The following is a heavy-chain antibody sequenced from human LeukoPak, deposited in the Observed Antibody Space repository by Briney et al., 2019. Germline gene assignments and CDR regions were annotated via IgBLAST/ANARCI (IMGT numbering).Heavy chain of an antibody. CDR1: GFTFSSYN. V-gene: IGHV3-21*01. J-gene: IGHJ2*01. CDR3: VRQFPQAAAGAAWYFDL. CDR2: ITSGSSYI. Sequence: GGSLRLSCAASGFTFSSYNMNWVRQAPGKGLEWVSSITSGSSYIYYADSVKGRFSISRDNAKNSLYLQMSSLRVEDTAIYYCVRQFPQAAAGAAWYFDLWGRGTLVTVSS. D-gene: IGHD6-13*01.